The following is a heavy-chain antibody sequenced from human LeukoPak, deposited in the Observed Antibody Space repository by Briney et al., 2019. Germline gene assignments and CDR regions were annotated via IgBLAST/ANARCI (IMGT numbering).Heavy chain of an antibody. V-gene: IGHV1-46*01. CDR3: ARGGGENWFDP. D-gene: IGHD3-16*01. CDR1: GYTLTSYF. J-gene: IGHJ5*02. Sequence: EASVKVSCKASGYTLTSYFMHWVRQVPGQGLEWMGIINPSGGSTTYPQKFQGRVTMTRDTSTSTVYMELSSLRSEDTAVYYCARGGGENWFDPWGQGTLVTVSS. CDR2: INPSGGST.